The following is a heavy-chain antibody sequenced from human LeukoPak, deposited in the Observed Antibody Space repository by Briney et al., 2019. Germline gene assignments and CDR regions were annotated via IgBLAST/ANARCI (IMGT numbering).Heavy chain of an antibody. V-gene: IGHV1-2*02. D-gene: IGHD2-2*02. CDR2: INPNSGGT. CDR3: ARGGVVPAVIRFIDY. J-gene: IGHJ4*02. Sequence: ASVKVSCKASGYTFTSYGICWVRQAPGQGLEWMGWINPNSGGTNYAQKFQGRVTMTRDTSISTAYMELSRLRSDDTAVYYCARGGVVPAVIRFIDYWGQGTLVTVSS. CDR1: GYTFTSYG.